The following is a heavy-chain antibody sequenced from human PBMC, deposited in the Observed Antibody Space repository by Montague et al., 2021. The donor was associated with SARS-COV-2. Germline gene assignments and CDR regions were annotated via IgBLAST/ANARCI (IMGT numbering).Heavy chain of an antibody. Sequence: SETLSLTCIVSGDSISSTYYWSWIRQPAGKGLEWIGRIYISGSTNYNPSLKSRVTVSIDTSKNQFSLKLNSLTAADTAVYYCARGQQLDFDYWGQGTLVTVSS. J-gene: IGHJ4*02. CDR2: IYISGST. CDR3: ARGQQLDFDY. D-gene: IGHD6-13*01. V-gene: IGHV4-4*07. CDR1: GDSISSTYY.